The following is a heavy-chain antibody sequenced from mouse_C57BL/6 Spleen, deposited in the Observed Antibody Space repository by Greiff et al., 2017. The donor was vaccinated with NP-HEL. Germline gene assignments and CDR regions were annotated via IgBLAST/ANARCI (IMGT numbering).Heavy chain of an antibody. CDR3: ARSDDYGSSHWYFDV. V-gene: IGHV1-47*01. J-gene: IGHJ1*03. Sequence: VQLQQSGAELVKPGASVKMSCKASGYTFTTYPIEWMKQNHGKSLEWIGNFHPYNDDTKYNEKFKGKATLTVEKSSSTVYLELSRLTSDDSAVYYLARSDDYGSSHWYFDVWGKGTTVTVSS. D-gene: IGHD1-1*01. CDR2: FHPYNDDT. CDR1: GYTFTTYP.